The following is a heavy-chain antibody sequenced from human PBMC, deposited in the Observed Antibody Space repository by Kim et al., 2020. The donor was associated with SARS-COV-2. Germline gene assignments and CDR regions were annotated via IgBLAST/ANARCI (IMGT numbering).Heavy chain of an antibody. Sequence: SRVTISVDTSKNQFSLKLSSVTAADTAVYYCASEGVATISLAYYYGMDVWGQGTTVTVSS. CDR3: ASEGVATISLAYYYGMDV. D-gene: IGHD5-12*01. J-gene: IGHJ6*02. V-gene: IGHV4-39*01.